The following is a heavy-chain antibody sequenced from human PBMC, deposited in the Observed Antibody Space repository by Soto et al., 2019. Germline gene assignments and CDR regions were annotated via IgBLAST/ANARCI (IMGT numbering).Heavy chain of an antibody. J-gene: IGHJ4*02. V-gene: IGHV3-15*01. CDR1: GFTFSNAW. Sequence: GGSLRLSCAASGFTFSNAWMSWVRQAPGKGLEWVGRIKSKTDGGTTEYAATVKCRFTMSRDDSKNTLYLQMNSLKTEVTAVCSCPTGVVPAASDYWGQGTLVTVSS. D-gene: IGHD2-2*01. CDR2: IKSKTDGGTT. CDR3: PTGVVPAASDY.